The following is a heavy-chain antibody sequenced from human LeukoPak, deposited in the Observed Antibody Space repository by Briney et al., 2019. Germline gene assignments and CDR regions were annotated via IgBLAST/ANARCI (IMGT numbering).Heavy chain of an antibody. Sequence: GGSLRLSCAVSGFPFSSYAMSWVRQAPGKGLEWVSAIIGSGDTTYYADSVKGRLTISRDNSKNTVYLQMNSLKVEDTAIYFCTKEVSYDYVWGSYRPYWGQGTLVTVSS. CDR3: TKEVSYDYVWGSYRPY. V-gene: IGHV3-23*01. CDR2: IIGSGDTT. J-gene: IGHJ4*02. D-gene: IGHD3-16*02. CDR1: GFPFSSYA.